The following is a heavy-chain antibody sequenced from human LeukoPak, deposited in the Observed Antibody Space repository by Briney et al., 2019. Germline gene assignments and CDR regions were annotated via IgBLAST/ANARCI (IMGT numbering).Heavy chain of an antibody. D-gene: IGHD3-16*01. CDR2: IGTEGDT. V-gene: IGHV3-13*01. J-gene: IGHJ5*02. CDR1: GFTRNYD. CDR3: AKDRGNYSPVRFDP. Sequence: GGSLRLSCAASGFTRNYDIHWVRQATGKRLEWVSVIGTEGDTYYADSVKGRFTISRDNSKDTLYLQMNSLRAEDTAVYYCAKDRGNYSPVRFDPWGQGTLVTVSS.